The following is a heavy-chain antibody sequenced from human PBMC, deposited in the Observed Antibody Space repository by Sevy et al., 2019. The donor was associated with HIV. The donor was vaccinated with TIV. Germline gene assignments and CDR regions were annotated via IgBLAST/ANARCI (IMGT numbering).Heavy chain of an antibody. J-gene: IGHJ4*02. CDR1: GGSISSGDYY. D-gene: IGHD3-3*01. CDR2: IYYSGST. CDR3: ARVPGYYDFWSGYYRKGPFDY. V-gene: IGHV4-30-4*01. Sequence: SETLSLTCTVSGGSISSGDYYWSWIRQPPGKGLEWIGYIYYSGSTYYNPSLKSRVTISVDTSKNQFSPKLGSVTAADTAVYYCARVPGYYDFWSGYYRKGPFDYWGQGTLVTVSS.